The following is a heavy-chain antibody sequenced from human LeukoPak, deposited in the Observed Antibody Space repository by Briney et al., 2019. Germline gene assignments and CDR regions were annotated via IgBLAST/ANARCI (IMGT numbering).Heavy chain of an antibody. CDR3: AKGGVYGDYVTAFDI. V-gene: IGHV3-23*01. J-gene: IGHJ3*02. CDR2: IGGSGVRT. Sequence: GSLRLSCSASGFTFTTYGMNWVRQAPGKGLEWVSGIGGSGVRTYYADSVKGRFTISRDNSRNTVYLQMKSLRDEDTAVYYCAKGGVYGDYVTAFDIWGQGTMVTVSS. CDR1: GFTFTTYG. D-gene: IGHD4-17*01.